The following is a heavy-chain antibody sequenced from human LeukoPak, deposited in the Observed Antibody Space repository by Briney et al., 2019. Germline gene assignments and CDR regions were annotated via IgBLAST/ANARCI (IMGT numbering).Heavy chain of an antibody. J-gene: IGHJ4*02. CDR2: IKQDGSEK. CDR1: GFTFSSYW. D-gene: IGHD4-17*01. CDR3: ARERGDYRFDY. Sequence: GGSLRLSCAASGFTFSSYWMSWVRQAPGKGLEWVANIKQDGSEKYYVDSVKGRFTISRDNAKNSLYLQMNRLRAEDTAVYYCARERGDYRFDYWGQGTLVTVSS. V-gene: IGHV3-7*01.